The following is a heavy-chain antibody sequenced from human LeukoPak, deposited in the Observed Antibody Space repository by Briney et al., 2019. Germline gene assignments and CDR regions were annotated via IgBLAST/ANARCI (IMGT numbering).Heavy chain of an antibody. J-gene: IGHJ5*02. CDR1: GGSISSYY. CDR2: IYYSGST. Sequence: PSETLSLTCTVSGGSISSYYWSWIRQPPGKGLEWIGYIYYSGSTNYNPSLKSRVTISVDTSKNQFSLKLSSVTAADTAVYYCARGRRVYSGYDRNWFDPWGQGTLVTVSS. CDR3: ARGRRVYSGYDRNWFDP. D-gene: IGHD5-12*01. V-gene: IGHV4-59*12.